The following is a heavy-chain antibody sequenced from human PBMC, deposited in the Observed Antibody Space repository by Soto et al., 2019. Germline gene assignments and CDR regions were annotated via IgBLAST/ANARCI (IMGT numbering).Heavy chain of an antibody. CDR3: ARGPGYDSSSWNFDY. CDR2: ISYDGSNK. CDR1: GFTFSSYA. Sequence: GGSLRLSCAASGFTFSSYAMHWVRQAPGKGLEWVAVISYDGSNKYYADSVKGRFTISRDNSKNTLYLQMNSLRAEDTAVYYCARGPGYDSSSWNFDYWGQGTLVTVSS. V-gene: IGHV3-30-3*01. D-gene: IGHD6-13*01. J-gene: IGHJ4*02.